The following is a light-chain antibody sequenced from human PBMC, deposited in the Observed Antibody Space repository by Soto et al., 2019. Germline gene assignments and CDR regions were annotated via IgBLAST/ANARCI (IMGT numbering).Light chain of an antibody. CDR1: SSNIGAGYD. Sequence: QPVLTQPPSVSGAPGQRVTISCTGSSSNIGAGYDVHWYQQLPGTAPKLLIYGNSNRPSGVPDRFSGSKYGTSASLAITGLQAEDEADYYCQSYDSSLSVVVFGGGTKLTVL. V-gene: IGLV1-40*01. CDR2: GNS. CDR3: QSYDSSLSVVV. J-gene: IGLJ2*01.